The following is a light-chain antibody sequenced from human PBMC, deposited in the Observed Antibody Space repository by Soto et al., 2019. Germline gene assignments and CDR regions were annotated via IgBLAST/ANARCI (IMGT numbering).Light chain of an antibody. CDR3: QQYRGSPQT. J-gene: IGKJ1*01. Sequence: EIVLTQSPGTLSLSPGERATLSCRASQSVSNYLAWYQHKPGQPPRLLIYGASSRATGIPDRFSGSGSESDFTLTISRLEPEDFAVYCCQQYRGSPQTFGQGTKVEIK. CDR1: QSVSNY. CDR2: GAS. V-gene: IGKV3-20*01.